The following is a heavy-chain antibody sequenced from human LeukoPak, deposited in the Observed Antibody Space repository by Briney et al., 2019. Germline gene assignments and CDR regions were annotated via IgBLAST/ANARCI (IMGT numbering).Heavy chain of an antibody. CDR2: FSRSGPDT. Sequence: GGSLRLSCAASGFTFGSSAMSWVRQAPGKGPEWVSTFSRSGPDTYYADSVKGRFSISRDNSKNTLYLQMNSLRAEDTAVYYCAKEAAWLRIFDYWGQGTLVTVSS. D-gene: IGHD5-12*01. CDR3: AKEAAWLRIFDY. V-gene: IGHV3-23*01. CDR1: GFTFGSSA. J-gene: IGHJ4*02.